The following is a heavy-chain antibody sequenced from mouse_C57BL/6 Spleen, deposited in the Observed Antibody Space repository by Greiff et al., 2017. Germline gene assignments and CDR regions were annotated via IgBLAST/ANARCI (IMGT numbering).Heavy chain of an antibody. Sequence: EVKLVESGGGLVQPGGSLKLSCAASGFTFSDYYMYWVRQTPEKRLEWVAYISNGGGSTYYPDTVQGRFTISRDNAKNTLYLQMSRLKSEDTAMYYCARRGYYGNYGWYFDVWGTGTTVTVAS. CDR1: GFTFSDYY. J-gene: IGHJ1*03. CDR3: ARRGYYGNYGWYFDV. V-gene: IGHV5-12*01. CDR2: ISNGGGST. D-gene: IGHD2-1*01.